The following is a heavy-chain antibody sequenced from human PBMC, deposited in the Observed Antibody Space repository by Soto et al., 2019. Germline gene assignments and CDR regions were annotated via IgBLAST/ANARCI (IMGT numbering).Heavy chain of an antibody. Sequence: ALVTVSSNASEYTFTSYSIHWVRQAPGQGLEWMGILNPSGGSTSYAQKFQGRVTMTRDTSTSTVYMELSSLRSEDTAVYYCARARIQLWFHTAWEYGMDVWGQGTTVTVSS. CDR1: EYTFTSYS. D-gene: IGHD5-18*01. CDR3: ARARIQLWFHTAWEYGMDV. V-gene: IGHV1-46*01. J-gene: IGHJ6*02. CDR2: LNPSGGST.